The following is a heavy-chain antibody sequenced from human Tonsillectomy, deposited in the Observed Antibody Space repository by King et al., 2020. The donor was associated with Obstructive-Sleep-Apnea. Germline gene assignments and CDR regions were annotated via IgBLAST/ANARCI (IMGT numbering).Heavy chain of an antibody. CDR1: GFTFSSYA. V-gene: IGHV3-30-3*01. Sequence: VQLVESGGGVVQPGRSLRLSCAASGFTFSSYAMHWVRQAPGKGLEWVAVISYDGSNKYYADSVKGRFTISRDNSKNTLYLQMNSLRAEDTAVYYCARDRGAGIVVVTPSYWGQGTLVTVSS. CDR2: ISYDGSNK. J-gene: IGHJ4*02. D-gene: IGHD3-22*01. CDR3: ARDRGAGIVVVTPSY.